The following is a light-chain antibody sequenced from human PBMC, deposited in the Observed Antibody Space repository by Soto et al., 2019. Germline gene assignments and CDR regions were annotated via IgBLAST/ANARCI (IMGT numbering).Light chain of an antibody. Sequence: QSALTQPASVSGSPGQSITISCTGTSSDVGTYNYVSWYQQHPGKAPKLMIYGVSNRPSWIPNRFSGSKSGNTASLTIPGLQAEDEADYYCNSYTTTSTVVFGGGTKLTVL. CDR1: SSDVGTYNY. V-gene: IGLV2-14*01. CDR3: NSYTTTSTVV. J-gene: IGLJ3*02. CDR2: GVS.